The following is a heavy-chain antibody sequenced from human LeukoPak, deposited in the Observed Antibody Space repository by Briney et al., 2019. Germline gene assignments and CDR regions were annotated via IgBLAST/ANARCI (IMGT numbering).Heavy chain of an antibody. V-gene: IGHV4-34*01. J-gene: IGHJ4*02. CDR1: GGSFSGYY. Sequence: PSETLSLTCAVYGGSFSGYYWSWIRHPPGKGLEWIGEINHSGSTNYNPTLKSRVTISVDTSKNQFSLKLSSVTAADTAVYYCARGPGIAAAGGDFDFGGQRTLVTVSS. D-gene: IGHD6-13*01. CDR2: INHSGST. CDR3: ARGPGIAAAGGDFDF.